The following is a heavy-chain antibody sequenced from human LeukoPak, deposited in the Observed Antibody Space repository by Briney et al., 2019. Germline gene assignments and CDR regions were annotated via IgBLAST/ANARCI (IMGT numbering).Heavy chain of an antibody. Sequence: SETLSLTCTVSGGSISSYYWSWIRQPPGKGLEWIGYIYYSGSTNYNPSLKSRVTISVDTSKNQFSLKLSSVTAADTAVYYCARAPRYYSSGGWFDPWGQGTLVTVSS. V-gene: IGHV4-59*01. J-gene: IGHJ5*02. D-gene: IGHD6-19*01. CDR1: GGSISSYY. CDR2: IYYSGST. CDR3: ARAPRYYSSGGWFDP.